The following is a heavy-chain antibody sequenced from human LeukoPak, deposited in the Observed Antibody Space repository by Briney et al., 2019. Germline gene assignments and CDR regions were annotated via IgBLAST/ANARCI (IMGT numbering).Heavy chain of an antibody. CDR2: ISGSGGST. Sequence: GGSLRLSCAASGLTFSSFAMSWVRQAPGKGLEWVSAISGSGGSTYYADSVKGRFTISRDNSKNTLYLQMNSLRAEDTAVYYCAKRRYSSGWYEGTWGQGTLVTVSS. D-gene: IGHD6-19*01. CDR1: GLTFSSFA. CDR3: AKRRYSSGWYEGT. J-gene: IGHJ5*02. V-gene: IGHV3-23*01.